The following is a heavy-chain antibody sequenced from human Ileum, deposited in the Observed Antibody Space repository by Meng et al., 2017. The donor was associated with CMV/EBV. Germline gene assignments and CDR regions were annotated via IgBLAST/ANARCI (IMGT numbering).Heavy chain of an antibody. CDR3: ADCVVVPAVPPYCFDS. Sequence: SFSSSSYSWVWISHGPGHGLEWISFLFSGGRTYSHPSLKSVVFISVNSSRTAFSLLLSSVSAATTAVYCCADCVVVPAVPPYCFDSWGQGTLVTVSS. D-gene: IGHD2-15*01. V-gene: IGHV4-31*01. CDR2: LFSGGRT. CDR1: SFSSSSYS. J-gene: IGHJ4*02.